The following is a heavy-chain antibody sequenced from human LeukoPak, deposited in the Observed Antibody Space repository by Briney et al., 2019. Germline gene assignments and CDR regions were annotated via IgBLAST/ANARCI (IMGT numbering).Heavy chain of an antibody. CDR2: MSYSGST. V-gene: IGHV4-39*01. J-gene: IGHJ4*02. CDR3: ARRSSSPPPNY. D-gene: IGHD6-13*01. CDR1: GGSISSSSYF. Sequence: PSETLSLTCTVSGGSISSSSYFWGWIRQPPGKGLEWVGSMSYSGSTYYNPSLKSRVTISVDTSKNQFSLKLSSVTAADTAVYYCARRSSSPPPNYWGQGTLVTVSS.